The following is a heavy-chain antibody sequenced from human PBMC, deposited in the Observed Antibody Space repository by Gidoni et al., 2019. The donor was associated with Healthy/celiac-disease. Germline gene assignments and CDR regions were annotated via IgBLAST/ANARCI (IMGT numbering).Heavy chain of an antibody. J-gene: IGHJ6*02. CDR1: GFTFSSYS. V-gene: IGHV3-48*01. CDR3: AREPFGMDV. CDR2: ISSSSSTI. Sequence: EVQLVESGGGLVQPGGSLRLSCAAPGFTFSSYSMNWVRQAPGKGLGWVSYISSSSSTIYYADSVKGRFTISRDNAKNSLYLQMNSLRAEDTAVYYCAREPFGMDVWGQGTTVTVSS.